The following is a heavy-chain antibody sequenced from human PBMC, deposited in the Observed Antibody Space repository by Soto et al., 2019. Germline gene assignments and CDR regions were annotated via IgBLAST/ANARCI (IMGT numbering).Heavy chain of an antibody. CDR1: GFTFSSYA. Sequence: PGGSLRLSCAASGFTFSSYAMSWVRQAPGKGLEWVSAISGSGGSTYYADSVKGRFTISRDNSKNTLYLQMNSLRAEDTAVYYCAKGHPSSGWYEALYYYYGMDVWGQGTTVTVSS. CDR3: AKGHPSSGWYEALYYYYGMDV. CDR2: ISGSGGST. D-gene: IGHD6-19*01. V-gene: IGHV3-23*01. J-gene: IGHJ6*02.